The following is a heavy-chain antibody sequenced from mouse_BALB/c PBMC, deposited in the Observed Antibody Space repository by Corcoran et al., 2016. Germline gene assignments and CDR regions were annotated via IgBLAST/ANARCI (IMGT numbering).Heavy chain of an antibody. Sequence: EVLLQQSGPELVKPGASVKIPCKASGYTFTDYNMDWVKQSHGKSLEWIGDINPNNGGTIYNQKFKGKATSTVDKSSSTAYMELRSLTSEDTAVYYCATGGSSYGAYWGQGTLVTVSA. CDR1: GYTFTDYN. J-gene: IGHJ3*01. V-gene: IGHV1-18*01. CDR2: INPNNGGT. CDR3: ATGGSSYGAY. D-gene: IGHD1-1*01.